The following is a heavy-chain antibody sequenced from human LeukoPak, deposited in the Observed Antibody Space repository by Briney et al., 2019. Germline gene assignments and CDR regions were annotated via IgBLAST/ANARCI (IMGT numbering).Heavy chain of an antibody. CDR2: ISGSGGST. CDR3: ARGNWNDGGDYFDY. J-gene: IGHJ4*02. CDR1: GFTFSSYG. D-gene: IGHD1-20*01. Sequence: GGSLRLSCAASGFTFSSYGMSWVRQAPGKGLEWVSAISGSGGSTYYADSVKGRFTLSRDNSKNTLYLQMNSLRAEDTAVYYCARGNWNDGGDYFDYWGQGTLVTVSS. V-gene: IGHV3-23*01.